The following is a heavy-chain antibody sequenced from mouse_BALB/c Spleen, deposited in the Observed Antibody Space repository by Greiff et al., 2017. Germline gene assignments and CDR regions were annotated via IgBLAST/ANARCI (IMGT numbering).Heavy chain of an antibody. Sequence: EVMLVESGGGLVQPGGSLRLSCATSGFTFTDYYMSWVRQPPGKALEWLGFIRNKANGYTTEYSASVKGRFTISRDNSQSILYLQMNTLRAEDSATYYCARDYSPGAMDYWGQGTSVTVSS. CDR3: ARDYSPGAMDY. J-gene: IGHJ4*01. CDR1: GFTFTDYY. V-gene: IGHV7-3*02. D-gene: IGHD2-12*01. CDR2: IRNKANGYTT.